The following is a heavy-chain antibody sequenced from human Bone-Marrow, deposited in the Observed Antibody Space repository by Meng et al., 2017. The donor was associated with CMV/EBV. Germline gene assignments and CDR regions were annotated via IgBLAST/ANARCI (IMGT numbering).Heavy chain of an antibody. V-gene: IGHV3-74*01. CDR1: GFTFSSYW. CDR2: INSDGSST. J-gene: IGHJ4*02. CDR3: ARDPLASYLDY. Sequence: GESLKISCAASGFTFSSYWMHWVRQAPGKGLVWVSRINSDGSSTSYADSVKGRFTISRDNAKNTLYLQMNSLRAEDTAVYYCARDPLASYLDYWGQGTLVTFSS.